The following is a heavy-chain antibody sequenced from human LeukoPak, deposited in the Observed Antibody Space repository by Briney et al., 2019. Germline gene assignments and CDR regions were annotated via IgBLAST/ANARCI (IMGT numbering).Heavy chain of an antibody. CDR3: ARGPVVLRYFDWLSRSWFDP. CDR2: TNHSGST. CDR1: GGSFSGYY. J-gene: IGHJ5*02. Sequence: PSETLSLTCAVYGGSFSGYYWSWIRQPPGKGLEWIGETNHSGSTNYNPSLKSRVTISVDTSKNQFSLKLSSVTAADTAVYYCARGPVVLRYFDWLSRSWFDPWGQGTLVTVSS. V-gene: IGHV4-34*01. D-gene: IGHD3-9*01.